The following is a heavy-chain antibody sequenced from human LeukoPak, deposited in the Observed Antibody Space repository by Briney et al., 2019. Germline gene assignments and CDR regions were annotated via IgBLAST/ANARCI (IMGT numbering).Heavy chain of an antibody. Sequence: SETLSLTCAVYGGSFSGYYWSWIRQPPGKGLEWIGEINHSGSTYYNPSLKSRVTTSVDRSKNQFSLKLSSVTAADTAVYYCARRGYGKYYFDYWGQGTLVTVSS. CDR1: GGSFSGYY. CDR3: ARRGYGKYYFDY. CDR2: INHSGST. D-gene: IGHD1-1*01. J-gene: IGHJ4*02. V-gene: IGHV4-34*01.